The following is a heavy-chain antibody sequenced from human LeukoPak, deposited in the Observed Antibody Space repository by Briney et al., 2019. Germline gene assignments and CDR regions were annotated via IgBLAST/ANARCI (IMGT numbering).Heavy chain of an antibody. Sequence: ASVKVSCKASGYTFTRYGISWVRQAPGQGLEWMGWISAYNGNTYYAQKLQGRVTMTRDTSTNTSYMELSRLRSDDTAVYYCARDSGYCGGDCYSSSPLDAFDIWGQGTMVTVSS. CDR1: GYTFTRYG. CDR2: ISAYNGNT. CDR3: ARDSGYCGGDCYSSSPLDAFDI. D-gene: IGHD2-21*02. V-gene: IGHV1-18*01. J-gene: IGHJ3*02.